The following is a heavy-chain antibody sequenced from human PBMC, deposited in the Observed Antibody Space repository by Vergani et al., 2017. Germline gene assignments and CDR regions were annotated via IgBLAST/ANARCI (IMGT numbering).Heavy chain of an antibody. CDR1: GYSISRGYS. Sequence: QVQLQESGPGLVKPSETLSLTCSVSGYSISRGYSWGWLRQPPGKGLEWIATVFHSGSAYYNPSLRRRVTISVETSKNQFSLRLTTLTAADTAVYYCARQFWVSQGVGAFETWGRGTEVSVSS. J-gene: IGHJ3*02. D-gene: IGHD3-16*01. V-gene: IGHV4-38-2*02. CDR2: VFHSGSA. CDR3: ARQFWVSQGVGAFET.